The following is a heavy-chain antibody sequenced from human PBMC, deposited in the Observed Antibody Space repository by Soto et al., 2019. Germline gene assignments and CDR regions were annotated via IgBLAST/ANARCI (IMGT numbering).Heavy chain of an antibody. V-gene: IGHV4-61*01. J-gene: IGHJ6*02. CDR2: IYYSGST. CDR3: ARAPYPYDFWSGYYYYYGMDV. D-gene: IGHD3-3*01. CDR1: GGSVSSGSYY. Sequence: SETLSLTCTVSGGSVSSGSYYWSWIRQPPGKGLEWIGYIYYSGSTNYNPSLKSRVTISVDTSKNQFSLKLSSVTAADTAVYYCARAPYPYDFWSGYYYYYGMDVWGQGTTVTVSS.